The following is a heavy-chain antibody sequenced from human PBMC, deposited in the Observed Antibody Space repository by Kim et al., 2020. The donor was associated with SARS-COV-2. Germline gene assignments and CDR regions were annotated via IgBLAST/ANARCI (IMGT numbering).Heavy chain of an antibody. V-gene: IGHV3-30*18. CDR2: ISYAGSNK. D-gene: IGHD3-16*02. CDR1: GFTFSSYG. Sequence: GGSLRLSCAASGFTFSSYGMHWVRQAPGKGLEWVAVISYAGSNKYYADSVKGRFTISRDNSKNTLYLQMNSLRAEDTAVYYCAKDENYVWVSYRYRGIDYWGQGTLVTVSS. J-gene: IGHJ4*02. CDR3: AKDENYVWVSYRYRGIDY.